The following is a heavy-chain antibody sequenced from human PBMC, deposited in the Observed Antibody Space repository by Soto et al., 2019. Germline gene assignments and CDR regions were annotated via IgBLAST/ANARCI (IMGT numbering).Heavy chain of an antibody. CDR1: GDSVSSNSSA. V-gene: IGHV6-1*01. CDR3: ARAPRIAARPAFDI. J-gene: IGHJ3*02. Sequence: SQTLSLTCAISGDSVSSNSSAWNWIRQSPSRGLEWLGRTYYRSKWYNDYAVSVKSRITINPDASKNQFSLQLNSVTPEDTAVYYCARAPRIAARPAFDIWGQGTMVTVSS. CDR2: TYYRSKWYN. D-gene: IGHD6-6*01.